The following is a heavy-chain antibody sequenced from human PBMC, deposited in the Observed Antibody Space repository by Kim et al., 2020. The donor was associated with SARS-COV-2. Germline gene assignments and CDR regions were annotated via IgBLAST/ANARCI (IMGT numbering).Heavy chain of an antibody. J-gene: IGHJ6*02. CDR1: GYSFTSYW. D-gene: IGHD6-13*01. CDR3: ARRGIAAAPPWVGHGMDV. Sequence: GESLKISCKGSGYSFTSYWIGWVRQMPGKGLEWMGIIYPGDSDTRYSPSFQGQVTISADKSISTAYLQWSSLKASDTAMYYCARRGIAAAPPWVGHGMDVWGQGTTVTVSS. CDR2: IYPGDSDT. V-gene: IGHV5-51*01.